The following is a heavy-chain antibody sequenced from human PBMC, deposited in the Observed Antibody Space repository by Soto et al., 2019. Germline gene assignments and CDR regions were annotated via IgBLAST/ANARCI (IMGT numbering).Heavy chain of an antibody. Sequence: QVQLVQSGAEVKKPGASVKVSCKASGYTFTSYAMHWVRQAPGQRLEWMGWINAGNGNTKYSQKFQGRVTITRDTSASTAYMELSSLRSEDTAVYYCAREIWYYYDSSGYYPVKSAFDIWGQGTMVTVSS. CDR3: AREIWYYYDSSGYYPVKSAFDI. CDR2: INAGNGNT. V-gene: IGHV1-3*01. D-gene: IGHD3-22*01. J-gene: IGHJ3*02. CDR1: GYTFTSYA.